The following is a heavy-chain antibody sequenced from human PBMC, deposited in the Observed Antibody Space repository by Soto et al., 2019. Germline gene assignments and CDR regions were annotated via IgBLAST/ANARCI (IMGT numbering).Heavy chain of an antibody. V-gene: IGHV4-59*01. CDR1: GDSISSYY. J-gene: IGHJ4*02. CDR3: ARGHLGITMTGTWYDFDY. D-gene: IGHD6-19*01. CDR2: IYYSGRT. Sequence: QVQLQESSPRLVKPSETLSLTCTVSGDSISSYYWTWIRQPPGKGLEYIGYIYYSGRTYYNPSLKSRVTISVDTSKNQFSLKLSSVTAADTAVYYCARGHLGITMTGTWYDFDYWGQGTLVTVSS.